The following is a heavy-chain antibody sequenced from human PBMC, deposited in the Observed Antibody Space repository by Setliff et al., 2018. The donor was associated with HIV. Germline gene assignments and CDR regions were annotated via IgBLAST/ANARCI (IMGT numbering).Heavy chain of an antibody. CDR3: ARWGRGFGY. CDR1: ADTFTNCL. Sequence: GASVKVSCKASADTFTNCLINWVRQAPGQGLEWMGIINPSGGSTSYALKFQDRVTMTRDTSTSTVYMEMRSLTSEDTAMYYCARWGRGFGYWGQGTLVTVSS. V-gene: IGHV1-46*01. J-gene: IGHJ4*02. D-gene: IGHD3-10*01. CDR2: INPSGGST.